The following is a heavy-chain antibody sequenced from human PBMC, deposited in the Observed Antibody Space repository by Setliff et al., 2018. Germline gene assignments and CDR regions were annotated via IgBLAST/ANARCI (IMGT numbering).Heavy chain of an antibody. CDR2: IIPIFGTA. D-gene: IGHD1-1*01. CDR1: GGTFSSYA. V-gene: IGHV1-69*13. J-gene: IGHJ5*02. CDR3: ARVYNPLYHNWFDP. Sequence: SVKVSCKASGGTFSSYAISWVRQAPGQGLEWMGGIIPIFGTANYAQKFQGRVTITADESTNTAYMELSSLRSEDTAVYYCARVYNPLYHNWFDPWGQGTLVTVSS.